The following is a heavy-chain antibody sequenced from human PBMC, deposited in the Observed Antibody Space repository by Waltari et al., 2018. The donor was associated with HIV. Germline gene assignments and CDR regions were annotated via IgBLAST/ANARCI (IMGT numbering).Heavy chain of an antibody. D-gene: IGHD3-22*01. CDR2: INPNTGNP. CDR3: AREGDSSGYYFPYYFDY. J-gene: IGHJ4*02. V-gene: IGHV7-4-1*02. Sequence: QVQLVQSGSELKKPGASLKVSCKASGYTFTNYAMNWVRQAPGQGLEWMGWINPNTGNPTYAQGFTGLFVFSLDTSVSTAYLQISSLKAEDTAMYYCAREGDSSGYYFPYYFDYWGQGTLVTVSS. CDR1: GYTFTNYA.